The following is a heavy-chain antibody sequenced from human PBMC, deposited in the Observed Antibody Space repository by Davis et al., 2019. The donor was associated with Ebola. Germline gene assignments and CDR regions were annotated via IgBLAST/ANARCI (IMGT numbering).Heavy chain of an antibody. J-gene: IGHJ4*02. V-gene: IGHV3-21*01. CDR2: ISSSSSYI. Sequence: GGSLRLSCAASGFTFSSYSMNWVRQAPGKGLEWVSSISSSSSYIYYADSVKGRFTISSDNAKNSLYLQMNSLRAEDTAVYYCARELAVVFFDYWGQGTLVTVSS. CDR3: ARELAVVFFDY. CDR1: GFTFSSYS. D-gene: IGHD6-19*01.